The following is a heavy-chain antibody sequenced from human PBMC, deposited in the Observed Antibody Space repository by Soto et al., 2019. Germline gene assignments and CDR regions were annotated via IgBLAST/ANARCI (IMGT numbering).Heavy chain of an antibody. V-gene: IGHV4-31*03. J-gene: IGHJ6*02. CDR2: IYYSGST. Sequence: SETLSLTCPVSGGSISSGGYYWSWIRQHPGKGLEWIGYIYYSGSTYYNPSLKSRVTISVDTSKNQFSLKLSSVTAADTAVYYCARAGYSYGAYYYYGMDVWGQGTTVTVSS. D-gene: IGHD5-18*01. CDR3: ARAGYSYGAYYYYGMDV. CDR1: GGSISSGGYY.